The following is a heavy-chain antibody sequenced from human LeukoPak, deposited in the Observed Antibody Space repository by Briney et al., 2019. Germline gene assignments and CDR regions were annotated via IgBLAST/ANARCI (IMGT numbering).Heavy chain of an antibody. Sequence: PGGSLRLSCAASGFTFSRFWMSWVRQAPGKGLEWVGRTRNKAKSYSTEYAASVKGRFIMSRDDSKNSLFLQMNSLKSEDTAVYYCARWRPGDDAFDIWGQGTLVTVSS. CDR3: ARWRPGDDAFDI. CDR2: TRNKAKSYST. CDR1: GFTFSRFW. V-gene: IGHV3-72*01. D-gene: IGHD3-10*01. J-gene: IGHJ3*02.